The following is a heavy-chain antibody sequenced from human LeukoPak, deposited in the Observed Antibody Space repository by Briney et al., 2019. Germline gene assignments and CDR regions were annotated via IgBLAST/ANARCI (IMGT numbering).Heavy chain of an antibody. V-gene: IGHV4-39*01. CDR3: ATLARRDYEYDAINI. CDR2: IYYSGST. D-gene: IGHD4-17*01. J-gene: IGHJ3*02. CDR1: GGSICSSSYY. Sequence: PSETLSLTSTVSGGSICSSSYYWGWIRQPPGKGLEWIGSIYYSGSTYYNPSLKSRVTVSVDTSKNQFSLKLSSVTAADTAVYYCATLARRDYEYDAINIWGQGTMVTVSS.